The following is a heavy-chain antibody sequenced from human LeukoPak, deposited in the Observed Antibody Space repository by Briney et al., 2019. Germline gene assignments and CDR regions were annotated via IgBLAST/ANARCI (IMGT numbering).Heavy chain of an antibody. Sequence: ASVKVSCKASGGTFSSYAISWVRQAPGQGLEWMGGIIPIFGTANYAQKFQGRVTITADESTSTAYMELSSLRSEDTAVYYCARPEERAYYYYGMDVWGQGTTVTVPS. CDR2: IIPIFGTA. V-gene: IGHV1-69*13. CDR1: GGTFSSYA. J-gene: IGHJ6*02. CDR3: ARPEERAYYYYGMDV. D-gene: IGHD5-24*01.